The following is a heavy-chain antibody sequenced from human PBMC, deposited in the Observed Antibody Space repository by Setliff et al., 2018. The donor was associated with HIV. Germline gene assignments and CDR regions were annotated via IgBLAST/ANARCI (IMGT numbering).Heavy chain of an antibody. V-gene: IGHV1-18*01. CDR2: ISANNGNT. CDR1: GYTFTKYG. D-gene: IGHD1-26*01. J-gene: IGHJ4*02. Sequence: AASVKVSCKTSGYTFTKYGITWVRQAPGQGLEWMGWISANNGNTNYAQKFQGRVAMTTDTSTRTAYMELGNLRSDDTAVYYCARLRSELGVFDYWVQGTLVTVSS. CDR3: ARLRSELGVFDY.